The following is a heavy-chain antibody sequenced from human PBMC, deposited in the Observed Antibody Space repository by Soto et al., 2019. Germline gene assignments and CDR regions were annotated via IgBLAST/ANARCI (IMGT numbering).Heavy chain of an antibody. Sequence: QVQLVQSGAEVEKPGASVKVSCKASGYTFTAYDVDWVRQAPGQGLEWMGWINPNSGVTNYAHKLQGRVTMTRDTSISPAYMELGRLKSDDTAVYSCDRWGAVACTDWGQGTLVTVSS. CDR1: GYTFTAYD. D-gene: IGHD6-19*01. J-gene: IGHJ4*02. V-gene: IGHV1-2*02. CDR2: INPNSGVT. CDR3: DRWGAVACTD.